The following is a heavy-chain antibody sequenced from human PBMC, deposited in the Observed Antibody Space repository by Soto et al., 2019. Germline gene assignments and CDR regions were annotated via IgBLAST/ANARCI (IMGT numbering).Heavy chain of an antibody. J-gene: IGHJ4*02. V-gene: IGHV3-23*01. CDR2: VGGSGDST. Sequence: EVQLLDSGGGLVQPGGSLRLSCAASGFTFSNYAMSWVRQAPGKGLEWVSGVGGSGDSTYYADSVKGRFTISRDNSKDTLYLQMNSLRAEDTAVYYCAKSPLGYCSGASCYPPPYFDYWGQGTLVTVSS. D-gene: IGHD2-15*01. CDR3: AKSPLGYCSGASCYPPPYFDY. CDR1: GFTFSNYA.